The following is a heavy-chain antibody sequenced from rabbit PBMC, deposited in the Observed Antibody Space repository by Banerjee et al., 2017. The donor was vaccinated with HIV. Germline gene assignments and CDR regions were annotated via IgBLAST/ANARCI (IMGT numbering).Heavy chain of an antibody. CDR2: INTSSGNT. J-gene: IGHJ4*01. CDR1: GFSFGNKYV. Sequence: QEQLEESGGDLVKPEGSLTLTCTASGFSFGNKYVMCWVRQAPGKGLEWIACINTSSGNTVYATWAKGRFTISKTSSTTVTLQMTSLTAADTATYFCARGENIGYGHGTFFLWGPGTLVTVS. CDR3: ARGENIGYGHGTFFL. D-gene: IGHD6-1*01. V-gene: IGHV1S45*01.